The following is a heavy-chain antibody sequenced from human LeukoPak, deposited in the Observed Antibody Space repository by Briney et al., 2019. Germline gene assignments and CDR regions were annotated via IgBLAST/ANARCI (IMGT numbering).Heavy chain of an antibody. D-gene: IGHD6-19*01. V-gene: IGHV6-1*01. CDR2: TYYRSKWYN. CDR3: ARDLGNTGWYTFDY. J-gene: IGHJ4*02. CDR1: GDSVFSNNGA. Sequence: SQTLSVTCDISGDSVFSNNGAWNWIRRSPSRGLEWLGRTYYRSKWYNDYAGSLNGRITISPDTSKNQFSLHLNSVTPEDTAVYYCARDLGNTGWYTFDYWGQGILVTVSS.